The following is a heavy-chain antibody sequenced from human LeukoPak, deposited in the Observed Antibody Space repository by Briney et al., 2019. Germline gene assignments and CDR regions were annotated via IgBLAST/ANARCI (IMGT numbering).Heavy chain of an antibody. V-gene: IGHV3-33*01. J-gene: IGHJ3*02. CDR1: GFTFRRNG. Sequence: PGGSLRLSCAASGFTFRRNGMNWVRQAPGKGLEWVAVIWYDGSNKYYADSVKGRFTISRDNSKNTLDLQTNSLRAEDTAVYYCARGPVVGAIHDVFDMWGQGTMVIVSS. D-gene: IGHD1-26*01. CDR2: IWYDGSNK. CDR3: ARGPVVGAIHDVFDM.